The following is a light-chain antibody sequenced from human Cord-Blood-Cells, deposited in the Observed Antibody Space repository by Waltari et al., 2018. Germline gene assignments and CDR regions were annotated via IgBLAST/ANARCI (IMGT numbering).Light chain of an antibody. CDR3: QAYDSSLSGYV. Sequence: QSVLTQPHSVSGAPGQRVTISCTGSSSNIGAGYDVHWYQQLPGTAPKRLIYGDSNRPSGVPDRFAGAKSGTSASLAITGLQAEDEADYYCQAYDSSLSGYVFGTGTKVTVL. CDR1: SSNIGAGYD. J-gene: IGLJ1*01. V-gene: IGLV1-40*01. CDR2: GDS.